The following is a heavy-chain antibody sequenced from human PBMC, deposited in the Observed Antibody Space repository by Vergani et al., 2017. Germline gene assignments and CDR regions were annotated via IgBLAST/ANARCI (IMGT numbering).Heavy chain of an antibody. Sequence: QVQLQQWGGGLLKPSETLSLTCVVNGGSFTSYHWTWIRQSPGEGLQWVGDIDHTGRPDYNPSLKSRLTMSVDKCRNQFSLTLTSVTATDTAIYFCARVNTETNGHLYYYYYMDVWGQGTAVTVS. CDR1: GGSFTSYH. D-gene: IGHD4-11*01. CDR3: ARVNTETNGHLYYYYYMDV. J-gene: IGHJ6*03. V-gene: IGHV4-34*01. CDR2: IDHTGRP.